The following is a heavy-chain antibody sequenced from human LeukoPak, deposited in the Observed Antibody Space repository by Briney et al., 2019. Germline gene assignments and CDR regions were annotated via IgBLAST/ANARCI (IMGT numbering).Heavy chain of an antibody. CDR3: ARALEIGWFGERWFDP. CDR1: GFTVSSNY. V-gene: IGHV3-53*01. Sequence: GGSLRLSCAASGFTVSSNYMSWVRQAPGKGLEWVSVIYSGSSTYYADSVKGRFTISRDNSKNTLYLQMNSLRAEDTAVYYCARALEIGWFGERWFDPWGQGTLVTVSS. D-gene: IGHD3-10*01. CDR2: IYSGSST. J-gene: IGHJ5*02.